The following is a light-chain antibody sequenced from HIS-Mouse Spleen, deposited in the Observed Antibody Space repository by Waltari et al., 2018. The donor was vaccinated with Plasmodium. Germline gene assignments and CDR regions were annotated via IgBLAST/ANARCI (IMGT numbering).Light chain of an antibody. CDR3: QQYDNLPYT. CDR1: QDISNY. V-gene: IGKV1-33*01. Sequence: IQMTQSPSSLSASVGDRVTITCQASQDISNYLNWYQQKPGKAPKLLIYDASNLETGVPSRFSGSGSGTDFTCTISSLQPEDIATYYCQQYDNLPYTFGQGTKLEIK. J-gene: IGKJ2*01. CDR2: DAS.